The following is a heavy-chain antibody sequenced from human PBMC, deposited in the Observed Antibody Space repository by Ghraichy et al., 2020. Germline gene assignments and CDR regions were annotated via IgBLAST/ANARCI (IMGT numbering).Heavy chain of an antibody. CDR2: IYYNGNTNYHPT. J-gene: IGHJ4*03. D-gene: IGHD3-16*01. CDR3: ARGAPPDH. CDR1: GDSVSSDDYY. Sequence: SENLSLTCTVSGDSVSSDDYYWNWIRQPPGKRLEWLGYIYYNGNTNYHPTNYSPSLKSRITISIDTSTNQFSLKLTSMTASDTAVYYCARGAPPDHWGQGTLVTVSS. V-gene: IGHV4-61*08.